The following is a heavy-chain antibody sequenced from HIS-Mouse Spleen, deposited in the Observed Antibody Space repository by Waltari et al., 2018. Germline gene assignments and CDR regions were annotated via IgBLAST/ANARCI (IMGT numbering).Heavy chain of an antibody. CDR2: IYYSGRT. D-gene: IGHD6-13*01. CDR3: AREIPYSSSWYDWYFDL. V-gene: IGHV4-39*07. Sequence: QLQLQESGPGLVKPSETLSLTCPVSGGSISSSSYYWGWIRQPPGKGLEGIGSIYYSGRTSYNPSRKSGVTISVGTSKNQFSLKLSSVTAADTAVYYCAREIPYSSSWYDWYFDLWGRGTLVTVSS. CDR1: GGSISSSSYY. J-gene: IGHJ2*01.